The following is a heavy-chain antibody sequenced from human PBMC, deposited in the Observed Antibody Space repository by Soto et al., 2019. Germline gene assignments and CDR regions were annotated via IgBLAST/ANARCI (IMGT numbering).Heavy chain of an antibody. CDR1: GFTFSSYG. Sequence: GGSLRLSCAASGFTFSSYGMHWVRQAPGKGLEWVAVIWYDGSNKYYADSVKGRFTISRDNSKNTLYLQMNSLRAEDTAVYYCARGIEDGSGSWEVYYYYGMAVWGQGTTVTVSS. D-gene: IGHD3-10*01. CDR2: IWYDGSNK. V-gene: IGHV3-33*01. CDR3: ARGIEDGSGSWEVYYYYGMAV. J-gene: IGHJ6*02.